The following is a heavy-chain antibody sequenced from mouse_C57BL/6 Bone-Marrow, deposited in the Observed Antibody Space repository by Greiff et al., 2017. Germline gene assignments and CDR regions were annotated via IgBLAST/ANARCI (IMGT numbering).Heavy chain of an antibody. Sequence: QVQLQQPGAELVMPGASVKLSCKASGYTFTSYWMHWVKQRPGQGLEWIGEIDPSDSYTNYNQKFKGKSTLTVDKSSSTAYMQLSSLTSEGSAVYYCARGLRLQAYWGQGTLVTVSA. CDR3: ARGLRLQAY. CDR1: GYTFTSYW. V-gene: IGHV1-69*01. CDR2: IDPSDSYT. D-gene: IGHD3-2*02. J-gene: IGHJ3*01.